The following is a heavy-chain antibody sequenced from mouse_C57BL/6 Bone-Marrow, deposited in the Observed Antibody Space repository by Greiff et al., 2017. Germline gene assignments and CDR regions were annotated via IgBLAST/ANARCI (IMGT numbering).Heavy chain of an antibody. CDR3: ARYFFCGSLLFDY. CDR2: IDPSDSYT. J-gene: IGHJ2*01. Sequence: QVQLQQPGAELVMPGASVKLSCKASGYTFTSYWMHWVKQRPGQGLEWIGEIDPSDSYTNYNQKFKGKSTLTVDKSSSTAYMQLSSLTSEDSAVYYCARYFFCGSLLFDYWGQGTTLTVSS. CDR1: GYTFTSYW. D-gene: IGHD6-1*01. V-gene: IGHV1-69*01.